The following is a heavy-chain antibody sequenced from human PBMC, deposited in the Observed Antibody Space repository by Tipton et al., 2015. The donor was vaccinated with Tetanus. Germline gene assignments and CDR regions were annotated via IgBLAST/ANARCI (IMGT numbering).Heavy chain of an antibody. CDR2: IYPGDSDT. D-gene: IGHD2-8*01. V-gene: IGHV5-51*01. CDR3: ARAHCSDGVCNFDY. J-gene: IGHJ4*02. CDR1: GYIFNNYW. Sequence: VQLVQSGAEVKKPGESLKISCKGSGYIFNNYWIGWVRQMPGKGLEWMGIIYPGDSDTRYSPSFQGQVTISVDKSISPAYLQWSSLKASDTSMFYCARAHCSDGVCNFDYWGQGALVTVAS.